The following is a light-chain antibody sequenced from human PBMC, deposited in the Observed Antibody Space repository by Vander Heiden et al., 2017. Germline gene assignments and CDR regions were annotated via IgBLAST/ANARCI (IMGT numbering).Light chain of an antibody. CDR1: SPNIGSNY. Sequence: QSVLTQPPSASGTPGPRVTIPCSGSSPNIGSNYVYWFQQLPGTAPKLLIYRNNQRPSGVPDRFSGSKSGTSASLDISGLRSEDEADYYCAAWDDSLSGYVFGAGTKVTVL. J-gene: IGLJ1*01. CDR2: RNN. V-gene: IGLV1-47*01. CDR3: AAWDDSLSGYV.